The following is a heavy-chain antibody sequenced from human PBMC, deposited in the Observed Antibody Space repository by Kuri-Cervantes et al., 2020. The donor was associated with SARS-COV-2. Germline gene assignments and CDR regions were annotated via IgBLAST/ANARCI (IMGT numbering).Heavy chain of an antibody. CDR1: GGSISSYY. CDR3: ARDNRVAAADTIYYYYGMDV. D-gene: IGHD6-13*01. V-gene: IGHV4-59*01. J-gene: IGHJ6*04. CDR2: IYYSGST. Sequence: SETLSLTCTVSGGSISSYYWSWIRQPPGKGLEWIGYIYYSGSTNYNPSLKSRVTISVDTSKNQFSLKLSSVTAADTAVYYCARDNRVAAADTIYYYYGMDVWGKGTTVTVSS.